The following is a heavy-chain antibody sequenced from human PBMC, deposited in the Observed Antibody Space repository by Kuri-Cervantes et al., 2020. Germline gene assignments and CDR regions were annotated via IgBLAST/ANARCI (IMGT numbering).Heavy chain of an antibody. Sequence: ASVKVSCKASGDTFTSYDITWVRQAPGQGLEWMGWINPNSGGTNYAQKFQGRVTMNRDTSISTAYMELSRLRSDDTAVYYCARGDNRNDLVDWFDPWGQGTLVTVSS. V-gene: IGHV1-2*02. CDR2: INPNSGGT. CDR3: ARGDNRNDLVDWFDP. CDR1: GDTFTSYD. D-gene: IGHD1-1*01. J-gene: IGHJ5*02.